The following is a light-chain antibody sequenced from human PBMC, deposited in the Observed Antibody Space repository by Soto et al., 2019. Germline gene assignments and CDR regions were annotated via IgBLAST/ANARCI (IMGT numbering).Light chain of an antibody. CDR3: QQSSTYSELT. V-gene: IGKV3-11*01. Sequence: EIVLTQSPATLSLSPGDRATLSCRASQSVSSYLGWYQQKPGQAPRLLISDASNRASGIPARFSGSGSGTDFTLTISSLEPEDFAVYYCQQSSTYSELTFGGGTKVEIK. J-gene: IGKJ4*01. CDR1: QSVSSY. CDR2: DAS.